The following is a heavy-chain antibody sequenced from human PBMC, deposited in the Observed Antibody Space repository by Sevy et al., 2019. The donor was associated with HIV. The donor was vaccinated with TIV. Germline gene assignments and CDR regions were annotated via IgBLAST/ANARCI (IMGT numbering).Heavy chain of an antibody. J-gene: IGHJ6*02. D-gene: IGHD3-10*01. CDR3: TRAMYYYDSGSYYGMDV. CDR1: GFNFGDYI. Sequence: GGSLRLSCRGSGFNFGDYIMSWFRQAPGKGLEWVGFIRNKTYGETREHAASVKGRVTISRDDSKGIAYLQMNSLKTEDTARYYCTRAMYYYDSGSYYGMDVWGQGTTVTVSS. V-gene: IGHV3-49*03. CDR2: IRNKTYGETR.